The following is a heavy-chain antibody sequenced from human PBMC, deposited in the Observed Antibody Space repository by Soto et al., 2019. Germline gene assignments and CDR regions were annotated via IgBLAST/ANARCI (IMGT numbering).Heavy chain of an antibody. CDR2: IYTSGNS. V-gene: IGHV4-4*07. Sequence: QVQLQESGPGLVKPSGTLSLTGRVSGGSFRNYYWNWFRQPAGRGLEWIGRIYTSGNSDYNPSLKSRVTMSADTSKNQLSLRLSSVTAADSAVYYCARLWFGKPPGYLDYWGQGIRVTISS. J-gene: IGHJ4*02. D-gene: IGHD3-10*01. CDR1: GGSFRNYY. CDR3: ARLWFGKPPGYLDY.